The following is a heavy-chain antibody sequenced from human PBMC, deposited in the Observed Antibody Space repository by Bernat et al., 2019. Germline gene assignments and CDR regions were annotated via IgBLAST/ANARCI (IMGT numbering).Heavy chain of an antibody. V-gene: IGHV3-30*18. CDR3: VKEKGGNYMPLDY. CDR1: GFTFSSYG. J-gene: IGHJ4*02. D-gene: IGHD1-26*01. Sequence: QVQLVESGGGVVQPGRSLRLSCAASGFTFSSYGMQWVRQAPGKGLEWVAVTSADGRTKHYADSVNGRFTVSRDNSKNTLYLQMNSLRAEDTAVYYCVKEKGGNYMPLDYWGQGTLVTVSS. CDR2: TSADGRTK.